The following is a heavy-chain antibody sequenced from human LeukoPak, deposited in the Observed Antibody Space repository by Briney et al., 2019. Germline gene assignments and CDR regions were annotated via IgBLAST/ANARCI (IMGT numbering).Heavy chain of an antibody. CDR3: ARGADIVVVPAADMDV. Sequence: GASVKVSCKASGYTFTSYYMHWVRQAPGQGLEWMGIINPSGGSTSYALKFQGRVTMTRDMSTSTVYMELSSLRSEDTAVYYCARGADIVVVPAADMDVWGKGTTVTVSS. CDR1: GYTFTSYY. D-gene: IGHD2-2*01. V-gene: IGHV1-46*01. J-gene: IGHJ6*03. CDR2: INPSGGST.